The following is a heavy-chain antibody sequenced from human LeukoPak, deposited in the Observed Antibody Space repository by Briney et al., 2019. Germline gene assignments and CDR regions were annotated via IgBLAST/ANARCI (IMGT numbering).Heavy chain of an antibody. CDR2: IYYSGST. Sequence: SETLSLTCTVSGNSIRSSSYYWGWIRQPPGKGLEWIGYIYYSGSTYYSSSLKSRVTISVDTSKNQFSLKLNSVTAADTAVYYCASRYYYDSSGYFQYWGQGTLVTVSS. D-gene: IGHD3-22*01. CDR3: ASRYYYDSSGYFQY. V-gene: IGHV4-39*01. CDR1: GNSIRSSSYY. J-gene: IGHJ4*02.